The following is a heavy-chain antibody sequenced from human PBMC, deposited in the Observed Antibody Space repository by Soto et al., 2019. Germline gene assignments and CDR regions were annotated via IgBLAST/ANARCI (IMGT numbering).Heavy chain of an antibody. CDR2: IYHTGNT. J-gene: IGHJ5*02. V-gene: IGHV4-39*01. CDR3: ARDYYDSSDYTTNWFDP. D-gene: IGHD3-22*01. Sequence: SVTLSLTCSVSGGSISNRRYYWPWIRRPPGKGLEWIGSIYHTGNTYYNPSLRSRVTISVDTSKNQFSLKLTSVTAADTAVYYCARDYYDSSDYTTNWFDPWGQGTLVTVS. CDR1: GGSISNRRYY.